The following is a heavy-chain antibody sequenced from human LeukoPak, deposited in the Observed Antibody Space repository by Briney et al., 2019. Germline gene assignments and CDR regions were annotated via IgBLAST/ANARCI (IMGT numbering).Heavy chain of an antibody. V-gene: IGHV1-2*02. J-gene: IGHJ4*02. CDR2: INPSSGDT. CDR1: GYTFSDYY. D-gene: IGHD4-23*01. CDR3: ARDVHDYGGNSGFDY. Sequence: ASVKVSCKASGYTFSDYYMHWVRQAPGQGLEWMGWINPSSGDTNYAQKFQGRVTMTRDTSISTAYMELSWLRADDTAIYYCARDVHDYGGNSGFDYGGQGSLVIVSS.